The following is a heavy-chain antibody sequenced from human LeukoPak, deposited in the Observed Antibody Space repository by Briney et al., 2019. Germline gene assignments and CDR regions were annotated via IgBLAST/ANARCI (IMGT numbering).Heavy chain of an antibody. CDR2: IYDSGNT. D-gene: IGHD2-15*01. Sequence: SETLSLTCTVSGGSVSTYYWNWIRQPPGKGLEWVGYIYDSGNTNYNPSLKSRLTISVDTSNNQFSLKLSSVTAADTAVYYCASTSGYCSGGNCYSAFDYWGQGTLVTVSS. CDR1: GGSVSTYY. CDR3: ASTSGYCSGGNCYSAFDY. J-gene: IGHJ4*02. V-gene: IGHV4-59*02.